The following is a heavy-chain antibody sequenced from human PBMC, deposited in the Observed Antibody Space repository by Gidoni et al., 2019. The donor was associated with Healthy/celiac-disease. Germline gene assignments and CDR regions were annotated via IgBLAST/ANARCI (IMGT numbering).Heavy chain of an antibody. J-gene: IGHJ4*02. Sequence: QLQLQESGPGLVKPSETLSLTCTVSGGSISSSSYYWGWIRQPPGKGLEWIGSIYYSGSTYYNPSLKSRVTISVDTSKNQFSLKLSSVTAADTAVYYCARFTRDSSSWYYFDYWGQGTLVTVSS. CDR3: ARFTRDSSSWYYFDY. CDR1: GGSISSSSYY. D-gene: IGHD6-13*01. V-gene: IGHV4-39*01. CDR2: IYYSGST.